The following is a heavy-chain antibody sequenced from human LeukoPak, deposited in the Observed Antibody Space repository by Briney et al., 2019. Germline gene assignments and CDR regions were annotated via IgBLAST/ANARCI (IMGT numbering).Heavy chain of an antibody. V-gene: IGHV3-74*01. D-gene: IGHD3-9*01. J-gene: IGHJ4*02. CDR3: ASDNTAYYSPLD. Sequence: PGGSLRLSCAASGFTFTRSWMHWVRQAPGKGLVWVSCIKSDGRSTTYADSVKGRFTISRDNAKNMLYLQMNSLRAEDTAVYYCASDNTAYYSPLDWGQGTLVTVSS. CDR1: GFTFTRSW. CDR2: IKSDGRST.